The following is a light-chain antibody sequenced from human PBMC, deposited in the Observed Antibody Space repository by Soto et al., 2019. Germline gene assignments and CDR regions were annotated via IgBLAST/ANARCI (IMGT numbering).Light chain of an antibody. V-gene: IGLV2-8*01. CDR3: SSYAGINNLWV. Sequence: QSALTQPPSASGSPGQSVTISSTGTSSDVGGYKYVSWYQQHPGKAPKLMIFEVNKRPSGVPDRFSGSKSGNTASLTVSGLQAEDEADYYCSSYAGINNLWVFGTGTKVTVL. CDR1: SSDVGGYKY. CDR2: EVN. J-gene: IGLJ1*01.